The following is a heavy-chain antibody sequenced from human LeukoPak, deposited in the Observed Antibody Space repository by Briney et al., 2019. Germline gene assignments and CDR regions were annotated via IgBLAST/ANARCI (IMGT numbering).Heavy chain of an antibody. D-gene: IGHD1-14*01. CDR1: GGSFSGYY. V-gene: IGHV4-34*01. Sequence: PSETLSFTCAVYGGSFSGYYWSWIRQPPGNGLEWIGEINHSGSTNYNPSLKSRVTISVDTSKNQFSLKLSSVTAADTAVYYCARGGRRRDFDYWGQGTLVTVSS. CDR2: INHSGST. J-gene: IGHJ4*02. CDR3: ARGGRRRDFDY.